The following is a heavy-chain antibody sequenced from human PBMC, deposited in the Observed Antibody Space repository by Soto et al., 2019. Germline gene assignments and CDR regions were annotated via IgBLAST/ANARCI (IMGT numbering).Heavy chain of an antibody. CDR1: GFTFSGYW. D-gene: IGHD3-3*01. J-gene: IGHJ5*02. CDR3: VKSDWFDP. V-gene: IGHV3-74*01. Sequence: GDLRLSWAASGFTFSGYWMHWVRQAPGKGLVWVSRIKSDGSITSYADSVKGRFTISRDNAKSTLYLQMNSLRAEDTAVYYCVKSDWFDPWGQGTLVTVSS. CDR2: IKSDGSIT.